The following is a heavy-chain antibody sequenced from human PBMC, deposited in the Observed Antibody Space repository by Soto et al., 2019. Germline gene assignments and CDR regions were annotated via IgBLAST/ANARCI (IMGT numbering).Heavy chain of an antibody. CDR3: AREKYCSGGSCYSVPLYYYYGMDV. J-gene: IGHJ6*02. D-gene: IGHD2-15*01. CDR2: INPNSGGT. V-gene: IGHV1-2*04. CDR1: GYTFTGYY. Sequence: ASVKVSCKASGYTFTGYYMHWVRQAPGQGLEWMGWINPNSGGTNYAQKFQGWVTMTRDTSISTAYMELSRLRSDDTAVYYCAREKYCSGGSCYSVPLYYYYGMDVWGQGTMVTVSS.